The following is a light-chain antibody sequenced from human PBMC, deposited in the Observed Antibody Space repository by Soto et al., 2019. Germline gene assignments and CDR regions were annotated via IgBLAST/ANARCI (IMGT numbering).Light chain of an antibody. V-gene: IGKV3-15*01. CDR1: QSVSGN. J-gene: IGKJ1*01. CDR3: QQYNNWPPA. CDR2: GAS. Sequence: EIVMTQSPATLSVSPGERATLSCWASQSVSGNLAWYQQKPGQAPRLLIYGASTRATGIPARFSGSGSGTEFTLTISSLQSEDFAVYYCQQYNNWPPAFGQGTKVEIK.